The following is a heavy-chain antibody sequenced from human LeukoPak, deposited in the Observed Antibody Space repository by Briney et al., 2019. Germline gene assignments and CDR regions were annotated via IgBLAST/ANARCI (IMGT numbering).Heavy chain of an antibody. Sequence: PGGSLRLSCTASGFTFDDYVMSWVRQAPGKGLEWVSAINWNGGRTSYADSVKGRFIISRDNAKNSLFLQVNSLRAEDTAVYYCAKDDRATWYFDYWGQGTLVTVSS. J-gene: IGHJ4*02. CDR3: AKDDRATWYFDY. CDR2: INWNGGRT. CDR1: GFTFDDYV. D-gene: IGHD3-10*01. V-gene: IGHV3-20*04.